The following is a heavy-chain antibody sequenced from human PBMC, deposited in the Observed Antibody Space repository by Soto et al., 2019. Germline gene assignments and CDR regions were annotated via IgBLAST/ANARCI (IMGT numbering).Heavy chain of an antibody. V-gene: IGHV4-31*03. CDR3: ARANYGGMFAF. CDR1: GGSILNGGHY. D-gene: IGHD4-17*01. CDR2: IFFSGNT. J-gene: IGHJ4*02. Sequence: TLSLTCTVSGGSILNGGHYWTWIRHHPGKGLEWIGRIFFSGNTHYNPALKSRLTFSLDTAKSQFSLKLTSVTAADTAIYYCARANYGGMFAFWGLGSLVP.